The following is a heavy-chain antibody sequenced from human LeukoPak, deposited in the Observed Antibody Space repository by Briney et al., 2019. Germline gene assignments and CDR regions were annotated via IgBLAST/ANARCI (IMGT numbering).Heavy chain of an antibody. CDR2: MNPNSGNT. V-gene: IGHV1-8*01. CDR3: ARRVSSGWYSEGMDFDY. Sequence: ASVNVSCKASGYTFTSYDINWVRQATGQGLEWMGWMNPNSGNTGYAQKFQGRVTMTRNTSISTAYMELSSLRSEDTAVYYCARRVSSGWYSEGMDFDYWGQGTLVTVSS. CDR1: GYTFTSYD. J-gene: IGHJ4*02. D-gene: IGHD6-19*01.